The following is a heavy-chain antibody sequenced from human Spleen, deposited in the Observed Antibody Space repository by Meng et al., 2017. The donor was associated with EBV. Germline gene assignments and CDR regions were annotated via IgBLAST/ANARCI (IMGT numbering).Heavy chain of an antibody. Sequence: QERLVGAGGGLVKPGGSLRRSCAASAFTFTDYYMSWIRQAPGKGLEWVSYISSGGSAIYYADSVKGRFTISRDNAKNSLYLQMNSLRAEDTAVYYCARGPTLGVTAFDYWGQGTLVTVSS. V-gene: IGHV3-11*01. J-gene: IGHJ4*02. CDR3: ARGPTLGVTAFDY. CDR2: ISSGGSAI. D-gene: IGHD3-10*01. CDR1: AFTFTDYY.